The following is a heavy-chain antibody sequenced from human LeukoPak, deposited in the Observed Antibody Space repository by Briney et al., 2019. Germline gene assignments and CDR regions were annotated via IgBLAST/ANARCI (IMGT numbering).Heavy chain of an antibody. D-gene: IGHD3-10*01. CDR2: MNPNSGNT. CDR3: ARYYYGSGTYYKRDYYYYGMDV. CDR1: GYTFTSYD. V-gene: IGHV1-8*01. J-gene: IGHJ6*02. Sequence: ASVKVSCKASGYTFTSYDINWVRQATGQGLEWMGWMNPNSGNTGYAQKFQGRVTMTRNTSISTAYMELSSLRSEDTAVYYCARYYYGSGTYYKRDYYYYGMDVWGQGTTVTVSS.